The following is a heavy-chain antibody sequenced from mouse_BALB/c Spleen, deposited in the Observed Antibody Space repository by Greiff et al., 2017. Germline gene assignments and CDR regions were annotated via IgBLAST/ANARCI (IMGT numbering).Heavy chain of an antibody. J-gene: IGHJ4*01. D-gene: IGHD1-1*01. V-gene: IGHV2-9*02. CDR2: IWAGGST. CDR3: ARDPDGSSPAMDY. CDR1: GFSLTSYG. Sequence: VQLVESGPGLVAPSQSLSITCTVSGFSLTSYGVHWVRQPPGKGLEWLGVIWAGGSTNYNSALMSRLSISKDNSKSQVFLKMNSLQTDDTAMYCCARDPDGSSPAMDYWGQGTSVTVSS.